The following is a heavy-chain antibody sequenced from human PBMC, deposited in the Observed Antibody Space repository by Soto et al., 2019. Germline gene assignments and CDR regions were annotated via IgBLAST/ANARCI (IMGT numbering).Heavy chain of an antibody. CDR3: ARWGRGDGYTTDGFAFDI. V-gene: IGHV1-69*12. CDR2: IIPIFGTA. CDR1: GGTFSSYA. J-gene: IGHJ3*02. D-gene: IGHD4-17*01. Sequence: QVQLVQSGAEVKKPGSSVKVSCKASGGTFSSYAISWVRQAPGQGLEWMGGIIPIFGTANYAQKFQGRVTITADESTSTAYMELSSLRSEDTAVYYCARWGRGDGYTTDGFAFDIWGQGTMVTVSS.